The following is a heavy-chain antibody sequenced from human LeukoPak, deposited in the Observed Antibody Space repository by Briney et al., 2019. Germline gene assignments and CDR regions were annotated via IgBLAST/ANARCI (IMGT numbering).Heavy chain of an antibody. CDR1: GFIFSSHG. J-gene: IGHJ6*04. V-gene: IGHV3-48*04. Sequence: GGSLRLSCAASGFIFSSHGLNWVRQAPGKGLEWVSYISSSGSTIYYADSVKGRFTISRDNAKNSLYLQMNSLRAEDTAVYYCAELGITMIGGVWGKGTTVTISS. CDR3: AELGITMIGGV. D-gene: IGHD3-10*02. CDR2: ISSSGSTI.